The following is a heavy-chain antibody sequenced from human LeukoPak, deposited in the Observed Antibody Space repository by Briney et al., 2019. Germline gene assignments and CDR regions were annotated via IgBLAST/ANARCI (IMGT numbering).Heavy chain of an antibody. CDR2: IYYSGST. CDR3: ARDVVVVAANDAFDI. D-gene: IGHD2-15*01. Sequence: SETLSLTCTVSGGSISSYYWSWIRQPPGKGLEWIGYIYYSGSTNYNPSLESRVTISVDTSKNQFSLKLSSVTAADTAVYYCARDVVVVAANDAFDIWGQGTMVTVSS. J-gene: IGHJ3*02. CDR1: GGSISSYY. V-gene: IGHV4-59*01.